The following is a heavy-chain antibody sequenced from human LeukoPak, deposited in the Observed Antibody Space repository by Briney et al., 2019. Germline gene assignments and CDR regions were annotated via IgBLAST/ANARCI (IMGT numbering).Heavy chain of an antibody. CDR2: ISAYNGNT. J-gene: IGHJ5*02. D-gene: IGHD5-24*01. CDR1: GYTFTNYG. Sequence: GASVKVSCKASGYTFTNYGISWVRQAPGQGLEWMGWISAYNGNTNYAQKLQGRVTMTTDTSTNTAYMELRSLRSDDTAVYYCARDRATDREQNWFDPWGQGTLVTVSS. V-gene: IGHV1-18*01. CDR3: ARDRATDREQNWFDP.